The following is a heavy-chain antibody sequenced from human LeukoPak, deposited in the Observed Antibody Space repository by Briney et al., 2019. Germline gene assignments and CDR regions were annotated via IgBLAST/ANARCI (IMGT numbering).Heavy chain of an antibody. V-gene: IGHV1-18*01. CDR1: GYTFTSYG. D-gene: IGHD3-22*01. CDR2: ISAYNGNT. Sequence: ASVKVSCKASGYTFTSYGISWVRQAPGQGLEWMGWISAYNGNTNYAQKLQGRVTMTTDTSTSTAYMELRSLRSDDTAVYYCARDPSHYYDSSGYIPWAFDIWGQGTMVTVSS. CDR3: ARDPSHYYDSSGYIPWAFDI. J-gene: IGHJ3*02.